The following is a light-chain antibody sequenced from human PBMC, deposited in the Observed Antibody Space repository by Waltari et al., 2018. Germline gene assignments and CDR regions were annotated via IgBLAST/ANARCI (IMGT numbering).Light chain of an antibody. CDR3: QAWDNSAVSTII. J-gene: IGLJ2*01. V-gene: IGLV3-1*01. Sequence: SYELAQPPSVSVSPGPTASIPRTAAMLGDQYVALYQQRPGQSPVLVMYEDDKRPSGIPERFSGSNSGNTATLTISGTQAMDEADYYCQAWDNSAVSTIIFGGGTTLTVL. CDR1: MLGDQY. CDR2: EDD.